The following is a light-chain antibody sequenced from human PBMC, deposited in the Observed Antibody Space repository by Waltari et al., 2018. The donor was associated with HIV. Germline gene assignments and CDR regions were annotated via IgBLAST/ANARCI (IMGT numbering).Light chain of an antibody. CDR1: QAIRGD. CDR3: LQHHSYPLT. CDR2: SAS. Sequence: IQMAQSPSSLPASIGERVIITCRASQAIRGDLGWYQQKAGEAPKRLIYSASSVQNGVPSRFSGSGTGTNFTLTINSLQSEDCATYYCLQHHSYPLTFGGGTKVEV. V-gene: IGKV1-6*02. J-gene: IGKJ4*01.